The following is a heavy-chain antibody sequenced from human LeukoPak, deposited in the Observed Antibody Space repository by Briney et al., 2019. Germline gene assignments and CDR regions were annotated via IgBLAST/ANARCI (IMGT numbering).Heavy chain of an antibody. D-gene: IGHD3-3*01. CDR1: GFTFSSYA. V-gene: IGHV3-23*01. J-gene: IGHJ4*02. CDR3: AKDNVLRFLEWSPAGFDY. Sequence: GGSLRLSCAASGFTFSSYAMSWVRQAPGKGLEWVSAISGSGGSTYYADSVKGRFTISRDNSKNTLYLQMNSLRAEDTAVYYCAKDNVLRFLEWSPAGFDYWGQGTLVTVS. CDR2: ISGSGGST.